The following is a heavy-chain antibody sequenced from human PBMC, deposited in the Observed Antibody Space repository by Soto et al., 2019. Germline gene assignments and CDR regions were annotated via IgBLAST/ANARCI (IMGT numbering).Heavy chain of an antibody. CDR2: IYYSGST. D-gene: IGHD1-26*01. V-gene: IGHV4-39*01. CDR3: ARGSGTYSKPFDY. J-gene: IGHJ4*02. CDR1: GGSISSSSYY. Sequence: PSETLSLTCTVSGGSISSSSYYWGWIRQPPGKGPEWIGSIYYSGSTYYNPSLKSRVTISVDTSKNQFSLKLSSVTAADTAVNYCARGSGTYSKPFDYWGPGTLVTVS.